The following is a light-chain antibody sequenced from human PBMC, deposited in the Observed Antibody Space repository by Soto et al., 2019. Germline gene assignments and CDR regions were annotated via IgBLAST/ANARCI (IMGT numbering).Light chain of an antibody. CDR3: AAWDDSLNGYV. Sequence: QSVLTQPPSASGTPGQRVTISCSGSSSNIGSNTVNWFQHLPGTAPKLLIYRNNQRPSGVSDRFSGSKSGTSASLAISGLQSEDGADYYCAAWDDSLNGYVFGSGNKVTVL. CDR1: SSNIGSNT. V-gene: IGLV1-44*01. CDR2: RNN. J-gene: IGLJ1*01.